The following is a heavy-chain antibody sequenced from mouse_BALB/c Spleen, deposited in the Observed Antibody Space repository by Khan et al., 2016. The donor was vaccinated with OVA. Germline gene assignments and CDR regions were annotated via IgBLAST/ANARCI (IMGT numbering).Heavy chain of an antibody. CDR1: GYTFTSYY. V-gene: IGHV1S81*02. CDR3: TRSGYGSFAY. CDR2: INPSSGGT. J-gene: IGHJ3*01. D-gene: IGHD2-2*01. Sequence: QVQLQQPGAELVKPGASVRLSCKASGYTFTSYYLYWVKQRPGQGLEWIGDINPSSGGTNFNEKFKSKATLTDDKSSSTAYIQLNSLTSEDSAVYYCTRSGYGSFAYWGQGTLVTVSA.